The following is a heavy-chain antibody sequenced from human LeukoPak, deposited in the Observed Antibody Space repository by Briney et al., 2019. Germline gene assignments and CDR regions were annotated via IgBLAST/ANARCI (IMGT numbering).Heavy chain of an antibody. CDR1: GFSCADFG. Sequence: PGGSLRLSCAASGFSCADFGMHWVRQAPGKGLEWVAVLWNGGFDHFYRDSVRGRFTISRDVSKSTLYLQMDVLRADDTAVYYCARDVETLLNRMDVWGQGTTVIVSS. D-gene: IGHD5-18*01. CDR2: LWNGGFDH. CDR3: ARDVETLLNRMDV. J-gene: IGHJ6*02. V-gene: IGHV3-33*01.